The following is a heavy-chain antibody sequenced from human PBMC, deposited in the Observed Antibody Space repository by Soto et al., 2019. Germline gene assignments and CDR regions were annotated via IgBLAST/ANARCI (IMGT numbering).Heavy chain of an antibody. J-gene: IGHJ4*02. V-gene: IGHV4-31*03. D-gene: IGHD4-4*01. CDR1: GGSISSGGYY. Sequence: SETLSLTCTVSGGSISSGGYYWSWIRQHPGKGLEWIGYIYYSGSTYYNPSLKSRVTISVDTSKNQFSLKLSSVTAADTAVYYCASMGPTGSNYYFDYWGQGTLVTVSS. CDR3: ASMGPTGSNYYFDY. CDR2: IYYSGST.